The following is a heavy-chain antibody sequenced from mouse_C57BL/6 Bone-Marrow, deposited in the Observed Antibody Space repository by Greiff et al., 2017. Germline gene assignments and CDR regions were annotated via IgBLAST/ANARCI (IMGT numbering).Heavy chain of an antibody. J-gene: IGHJ2*01. CDR1: GYAFTNYL. V-gene: IGHV1-54*01. CDR3: ARPRLDY. CDR2: INPGSGGT. Sequence: VQLQESGAELVRPGTSVKVSCKASGYAFTNYLIEWVKQRPGQGLEWIGVINPGSGGTNYNEKFKGKATLTADKSSSTAYMQLSSLTSEDSAVYFCARPRLDYWGQGTTLTVSS.